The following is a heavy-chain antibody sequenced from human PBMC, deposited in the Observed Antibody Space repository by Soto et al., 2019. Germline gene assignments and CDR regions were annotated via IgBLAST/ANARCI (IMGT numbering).Heavy chain of an antibody. Sequence: QVQLVQSGAEVKKPGSSVKVSCKASGGTFSSYAISWVRQAPGQGLEWMGGIIPIFGTANYAQKFQGRVTITADESTSTAYMELSSLRSEDTAVSYCARGECSSTSCYVYYYYGMDVWGQGTTVTVSS. CDR2: IIPIFGTA. CDR1: GGTFSSYA. V-gene: IGHV1-69*01. J-gene: IGHJ6*02. CDR3: ARGECSSTSCYVYYYYGMDV. D-gene: IGHD2-2*01.